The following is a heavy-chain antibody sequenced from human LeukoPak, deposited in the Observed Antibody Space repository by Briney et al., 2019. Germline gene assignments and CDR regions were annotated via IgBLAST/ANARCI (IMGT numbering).Heavy chain of an antibody. J-gene: IGHJ5*02. CDR2: IIPIFGTA. CDR3: ARGDDDSSGYSCWFDP. D-gene: IGHD3-22*01. Sequence: SVKVSCKASGGTFSSYAISWVRQAPGQGLEWMGGIIPIFGTANYAQKFQGRVTITADESTSTAYMELSSLRSEDTAVYYCARGDDDSSGYSCWFDPWGQGTLVTVSS. V-gene: IGHV1-69*01. CDR1: GGTFSSYA.